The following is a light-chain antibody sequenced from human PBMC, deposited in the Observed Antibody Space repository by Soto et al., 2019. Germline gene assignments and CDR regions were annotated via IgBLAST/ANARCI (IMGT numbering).Light chain of an antibody. Sequence: ETVLTQSPGTLSLSPGERATLSCRASQRVAGYYLAWYQQKPGQAPRLLIYGASTRATGIPDRFSGSGSGTDFTLTISRLEPEDFAVYYCQKYGDSATFGQGTKVEIK. J-gene: IGKJ1*01. CDR1: QRVAGYY. V-gene: IGKV3-20*01. CDR3: QKYGDSAT. CDR2: GAS.